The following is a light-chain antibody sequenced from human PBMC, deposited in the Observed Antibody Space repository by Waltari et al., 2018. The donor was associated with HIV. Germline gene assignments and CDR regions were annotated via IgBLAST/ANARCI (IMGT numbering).Light chain of an antibody. CDR2: KDS. J-gene: IGLJ2*01. CDR3: QAWDGGTGVL. V-gene: IGLV3-1*01. CDR1: KLGEKY. Sequence: SYELTQPPSLSVSPGQTATITCSGDKLGEKYVCWYQQKPGQSPVMVLYKDSRRPSGNPERFSGTNFGNTATLTISGTQAMDEADYYCQAWDGGTGVLFGGGTKLTVL.